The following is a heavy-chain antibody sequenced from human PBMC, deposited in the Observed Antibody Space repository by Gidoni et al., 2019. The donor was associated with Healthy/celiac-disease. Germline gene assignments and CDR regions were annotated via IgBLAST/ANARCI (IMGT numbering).Heavy chain of an antibody. CDR2: ISSSSSYI. J-gene: IGHJ4*02. CDR3: ARGLEGYCSGGSCYSDFDY. Sequence: EVQLVESGGGLVKPGGSLRLSCAASGFPFSSYSMNWVRQAPGKGLEWVSSISSSSSYIYYADSVKGRFTISRDNAKNSLYLQMNSLRAEDTAVYYCARGLEGYCSGGSCYSDFDYWGQGTLVTVSS. D-gene: IGHD2-15*01. V-gene: IGHV3-21*01. CDR1: GFPFSSYS.